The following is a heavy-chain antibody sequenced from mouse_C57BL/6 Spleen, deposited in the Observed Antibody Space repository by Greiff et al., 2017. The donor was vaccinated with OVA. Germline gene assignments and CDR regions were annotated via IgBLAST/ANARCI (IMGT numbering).Heavy chain of an antibody. D-gene: IGHD1-1*01. J-gene: IGHJ3*01. CDR2: INPNYGTT. Sequence: EVKLMESGPELVKPGASVKISCKASGYSFNDYNMNWVKQSNGKSLEWIGVINPNYGTTSYNQKFKGKATLTVDQSSSTAYMQLNSLTSEDSAVYYCARLGYYGTTGFAYWGQGTLVTVSA. CDR3: ARLGYYGTTGFAY. CDR1: GYSFNDYN. V-gene: IGHV1-39*01.